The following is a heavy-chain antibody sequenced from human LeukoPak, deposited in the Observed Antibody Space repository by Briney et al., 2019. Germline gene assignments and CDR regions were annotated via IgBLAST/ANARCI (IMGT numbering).Heavy chain of an antibody. CDR1: GGSISSSSYY. V-gene: IGHV4-39*07. J-gene: IGHJ4*02. D-gene: IGHD5-18*01. CDR3: ARSRGYSYVGD. Sequence: SETLSLTCTVSGGSISSSSYYWGWIRQPPGKGLEWIGSMYYSGSTYYNPSLKSRVTIYVDTSKNQFSLKLNSVTAADTAVYYCARSRGYSYVGDWGQGTLVTVSS. CDR2: MYYSGST.